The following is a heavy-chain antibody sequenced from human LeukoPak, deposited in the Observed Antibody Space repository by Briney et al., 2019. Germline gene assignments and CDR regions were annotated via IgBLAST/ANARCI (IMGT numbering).Heavy chain of an antibody. J-gene: IGHJ3*02. CDR3: ARVITDFAFDI. V-gene: IGHV3-53*01. CDR2: IYNGGSA. Sequence: GGSLRLSCAASGFTVSSSSNYMSWVRQAPGKGPEWVSIIYNGGSACYANSVKGRFTISRDNSKNMVYFQMNSLRVEDRAMYYCARVITDFAFDIWGKGTMVTVSS. CDR1: GFTVSSSSNY. D-gene: IGHD3-16*01.